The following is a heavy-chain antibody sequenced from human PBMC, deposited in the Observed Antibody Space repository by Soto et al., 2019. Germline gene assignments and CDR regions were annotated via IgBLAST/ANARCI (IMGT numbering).Heavy chain of an antibody. V-gene: IGHV1-2*02. D-gene: IGHD1-26*01. J-gene: IGHJ6*02. Sequence: GASVKVSCKXSGYTFTGYYMHWVRQAPGQGLEWMGWINPNSGGTNYAQKFQGRVTMTRDTSISTAYMELSRLRSDDTAVYYCARDSVKGGRYYYYYGMDVWGQGTTVTVSS. CDR2: INPNSGGT. CDR3: ARDSVKGGRYYYYYGMDV. CDR1: GYTFTGYY.